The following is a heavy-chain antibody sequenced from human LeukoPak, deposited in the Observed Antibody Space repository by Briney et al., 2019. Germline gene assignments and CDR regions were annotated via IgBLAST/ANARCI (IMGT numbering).Heavy chain of an antibody. Sequence: SETLSLTCTVSGGSISSYYWSWIRQPPGKGLEWIGYIYYSGSTNYNPSLKSRVTISVDTSKNQFSLKLSSVTAADTAVYYCARGTTVRGVIVPADYWGQGTLVTVSS. CDR3: ARGTTVRGVIVPADY. CDR2: IYYSGST. D-gene: IGHD3-10*01. CDR1: GGSISSYY. V-gene: IGHV4-59*01. J-gene: IGHJ4*02.